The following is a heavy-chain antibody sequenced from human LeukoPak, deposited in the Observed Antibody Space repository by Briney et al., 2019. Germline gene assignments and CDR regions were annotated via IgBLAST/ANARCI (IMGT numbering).Heavy chain of an antibody. V-gene: IGHV4-31*11. CDR3: ARDGGAIATLT. Sequence: SETLSLTCAVYGGSFSDYYWSWIRQYPGEGVEWIGYTYYSGYTSYNPSLKSRVTISLDTSYDRFSLSLSSVTAADTALYYCARDGGAIATLTWGQGTLVTVSS. J-gene: IGHJ5*02. D-gene: IGHD3-16*01. CDR2: TYYSGYT. CDR1: GGSFSDYY.